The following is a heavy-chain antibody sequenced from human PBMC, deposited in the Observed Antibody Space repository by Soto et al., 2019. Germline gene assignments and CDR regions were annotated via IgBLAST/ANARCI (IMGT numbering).Heavy chain of an antibody. V-gene: IGHV3-23*01. CDR3: AKERLARGFDY. CDR1: GFTFSNYA. CDR2: ISGGGDNT. Sequence: EVQLLDSGGGLVQPGGSLRLSCEASGFTFSNYAMNWVRQAPGKGLEWVLGISGGGDNTYYADSVKGRFTISRDNSKNPVFLQMNGLRAENTAVYYCAKERLARGFDYWGQGTLVTVSS. J-gene: IGHJ4*02.